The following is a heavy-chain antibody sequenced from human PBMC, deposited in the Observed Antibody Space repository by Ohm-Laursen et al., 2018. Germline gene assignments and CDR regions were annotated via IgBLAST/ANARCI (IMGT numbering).Heavy chain of an antibody. CDR1: GSSFSSYA. CDR3: ARDSSRRAREGDMDV. J-gene: IGHJ6*02. Sequence: SLRLSCTAPGSSFSSYAMNWVRQAPGQGLEWISYICETGSHIDDADALRRRFTITRDNTNNLQYLQLNSLRAEDTTVYYCARDSSRRAREGDMDVWGQGTMVTVSS. CDR2: ICETGSHI. D-gene: IGHD6-6*01. V-gene: IGHV3-21*01.